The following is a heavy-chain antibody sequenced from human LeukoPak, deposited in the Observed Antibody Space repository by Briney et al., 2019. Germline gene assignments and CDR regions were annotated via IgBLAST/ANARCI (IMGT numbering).Heavy chain of an antibody. D-gene: IGHD2-15*01. Sequence: ASVKVPCKASGGTFSSYAISWVRQAPGQGLEWMGRINPNSGGTNYAQKFQGRVTMTRDTSISTAYMELSRLRSDDTAVYYCARDTETLGYCSGGSCYSYYYYYMDVWGKGTTVTVSS. CDR3: ARDTETLGYCSGGSCYSYYYYYMDV. V-gene: IGHV1-2*06. J-gene: IGHJ6*03. CDR2: INPNSGGT. CDR1: GGTFSSYA.